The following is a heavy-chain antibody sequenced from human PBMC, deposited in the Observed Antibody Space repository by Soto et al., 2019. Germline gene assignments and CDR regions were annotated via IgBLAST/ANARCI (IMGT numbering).Heavy chain of an antibody. CDR1: GYTFTSYY. J-gene: IGHJ3*02. V-gene: IGHV1-46*03. CDR3: ARGLVDTAYDAFDI. CDR2: INPSGGST. Sequence: ASVKVSCKASGYTFTSYYMHWVRQALGQGLEWMGIINPSGGSTSYAQKFQGRVTMTRDTSASTLYMELSTLTSEDTDVYFCARGLVDTAYDAFDIWGQGTMVTVSS. D-gene: IGHD5-18*01.